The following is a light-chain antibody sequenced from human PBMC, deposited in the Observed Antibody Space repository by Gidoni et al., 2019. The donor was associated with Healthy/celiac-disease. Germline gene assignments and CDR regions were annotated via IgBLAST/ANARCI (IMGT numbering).Light chain of an antibody. Sequence: AIQLTQSPSSLSASVGDRVTITCRASQGISSALAWYQQKPGKAPKLLIYDASSLESGVPSRFSGSGSGTDFTLTTSSLQPEDFATYYCQQFNSYPQFTFGPXTKVDIK. CDR2: DAS. CDR3: QQFNSYPQFT. V-gene: IGKV1-13*02. CDR1: QGISSA. J-gene: IGKJ3*01.